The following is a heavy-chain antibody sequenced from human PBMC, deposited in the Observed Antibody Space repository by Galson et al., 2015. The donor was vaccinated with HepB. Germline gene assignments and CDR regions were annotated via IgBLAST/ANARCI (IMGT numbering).Heavy chain of an antibody. Sequence: SETLSLTCTVSGGSISSSGYYWGWIRQPPGEGLEWIASIYYSEIGYFNPSLKSRVTLSVDTSKNEFSLKMRSVAAADTAVYYCARHGLGGSYSSVDYWGQGTLVTVSS. CDR3: ARHGLGGSYSSVDY. V-gene: IGHV4-39*01. D-gene: IGHD1-26*01. CDR1: GGSISSSGYY. CDR2: IYYSEIG. J-gene: IGHJ4*02.